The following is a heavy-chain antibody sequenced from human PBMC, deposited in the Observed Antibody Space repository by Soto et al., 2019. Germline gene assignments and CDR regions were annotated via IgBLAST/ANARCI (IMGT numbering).Heavy chain of an antibody. Sequence: ESGGGLVQPGGSLRLSCTASGSSFSGNWMSWVRQAPGKGPEWVANINQDGREKYCADSVKGRFTISRDNAKNSLYLQMDSLRVEDTALYYCFNVAFGYWGRGTLVTVSS. CDR3: FNVAFGY. CDR2: INQDGREK. V-gene: IGHV3-7*01. J-gene: IGHJ4*02. CDR1: GSSFSGNW.